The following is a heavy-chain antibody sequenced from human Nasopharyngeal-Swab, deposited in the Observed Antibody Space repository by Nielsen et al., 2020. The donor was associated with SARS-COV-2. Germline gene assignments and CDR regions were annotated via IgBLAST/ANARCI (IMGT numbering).Heavy chain of an antibody. CDR1: GFTVSSNY. Sequence: GESLKISCAASGFTVSSNYMSWVRQAPGKGLEWVSVIYSGGSTYYADSVKGRFTISRDNSKNTLYLQMNSLRAEDTAVYYCASGPTVDIVATSFDSWGQGSLVTVSS. D-gene: IGHD5-12*01. J-gene: IGHJ4*02. CDR3: ASGPTVDIVATSFDS. V-gene: IGHV3-53*01. CDR2: IYSGGST.